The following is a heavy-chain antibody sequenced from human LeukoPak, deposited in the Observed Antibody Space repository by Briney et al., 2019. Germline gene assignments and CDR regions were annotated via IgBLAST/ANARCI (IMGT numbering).Heavy chain of an antibody. J-gene: IGHJ4*02. CDR2: IYYSGST. Sequence: SETLSLTCTVSGDSIGTSTYYWGWIRQPPGKGLEWIGYIYYSGSTNYNPSLKSRVTISVDTSKNQFSLKLSSVTAADTAVYYCARGITMVRGALDYWGQGTLVTVSS. CDR1: GDSIGTSTYY. V-gene: IGHV4-61*05. D-gene: IGHD3-10*01. CDR3: ARGITMVRGALDY.